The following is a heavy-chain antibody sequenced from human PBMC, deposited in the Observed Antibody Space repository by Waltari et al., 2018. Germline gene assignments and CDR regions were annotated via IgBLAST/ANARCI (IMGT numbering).Heavy chain of an antibody. J-gene: IGHJ4*02. CDR3: ASQRVTGTEVDY. Sequence: QVQLQESGPGLVKPSQTLSLTCTVSGGSISSGSSYWSWIRQPAGNGLEWIGRIYTSGSTNYNPSLKSRVTISVDTSKNQFSLKLSSVTAADTAVYYCASQRVTGTEVDYWGQGTLVTVSS. CDR2: IYTSGST. CDR1: GGSISSGSSY. D-gene: IGHD1-7*01. V-gene: IGHV4-61*02.